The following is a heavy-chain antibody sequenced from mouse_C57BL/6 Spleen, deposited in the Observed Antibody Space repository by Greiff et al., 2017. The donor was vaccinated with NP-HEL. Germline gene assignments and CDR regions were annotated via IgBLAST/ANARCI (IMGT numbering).Heavy chain of an antibody. CDR1: GYTFTDYN. D-gene: IGHD1-1*01. Sequence: EVQLQQSGPELVKPGASVKMSCKASGYTFTDYNMHWVKQSHGKSLEWIGYINPNNGGTSYNQKFKGKATLTVNKSSSTAYMELRSLTSEDSAVYYCARLGYYGSLWYFDVWGTGTTVTVSS. CDR2: INPNNGGT. J-gene: IGHJ1*03. V-gene: IGHV1-22*01. CDR3: ARLGYYGSLWYFDV.